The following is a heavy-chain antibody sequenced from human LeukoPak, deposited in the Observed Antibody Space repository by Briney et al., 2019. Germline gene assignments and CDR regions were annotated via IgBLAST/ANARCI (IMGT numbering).Heavy chain of an antibody. CDR1: GYTFTGYY. V-gene: IGHV1-2*02. D-gene: IGHD2-8*01. J-gene: IGHJ6*03. Sequence: GASVNVSCKASGYTFTGYYMHWVRQAPGQGLEWMGWINPNSGGTNYAQKFQGRVTMTRDTSISTAYMELSRLRSDDTAVYYCARASPLSTKYYYYYYYMDVWGKGTTVTVSS. CDR3: ARASPLSTKYYYYYYYMDV. CDR2: INPNSGGT.